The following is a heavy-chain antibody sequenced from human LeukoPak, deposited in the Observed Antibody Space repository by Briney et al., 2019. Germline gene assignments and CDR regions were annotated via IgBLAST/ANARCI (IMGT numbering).Heavy chain of an antibody. D-gene: IGHD6-13*01. CDR1: GGSISSYY. CDR2: IYTSGST. V-gene: IGHV4-4*07. CDR3: ARDNLAAAGTGNWFDP. Sequence: KTSETLSLTCTVSGGSISSYYWSWIRQPTGKGLEWIGRIYTSGSTNYNPSLKSRVTMSVDTSKNQFSLKLSSVTAADTAVYYCARDNLAAAGTGNWFDPWGQGTLVTVSS. J-gene: IGHJ5*02.